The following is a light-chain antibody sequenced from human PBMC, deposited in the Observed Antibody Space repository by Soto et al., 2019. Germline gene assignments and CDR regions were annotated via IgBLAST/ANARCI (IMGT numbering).Light chain of an antibody. Sequence: QSVLTQPASVSGSPGQSITISCTGTSSDVGGYNYVSWYQQHPGKAPKLIIYEVVNRPSGVSSRFSGSKSGNTASLTISGLQAEDEADFYCSSYKGCHTLVVFGGGTKLTVL. J-gene: IGLJ2*01. V-gene: IGLV2-14*01. CDR1: SSDVGGYNY. CDR2: EVV. CDR3: SSYKGCHTLVV.